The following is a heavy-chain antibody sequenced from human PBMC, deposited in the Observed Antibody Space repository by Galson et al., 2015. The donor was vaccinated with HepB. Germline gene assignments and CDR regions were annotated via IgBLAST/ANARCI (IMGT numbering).Heavy chain of an antibody. CDR3: ARGGSIAVAGTFDY. Sequence: SLRLSCAASGFTVSSNYMSWVRQAPGKGLEWVPVIYSGGSTYYADSVKGRFTISRDNSKNTLYLQMNSLRAEDTAVYYCARGGSIAVAGTFDYWGQGTLVTVSS. D-gene: IGHD6-19*01. CDR2: IYSGGST. V-gene: IGHV3-53*01. CDR1: GFTVSSNY. J-gene: IGHJ4*02.